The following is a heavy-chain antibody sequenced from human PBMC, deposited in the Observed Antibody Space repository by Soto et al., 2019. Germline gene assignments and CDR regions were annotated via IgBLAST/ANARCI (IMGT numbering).Heavy chain of an antibody. J-gene: IGHJ4*02. CDR1: GGTFSSYS. D-gene: IGHD3-22*01. Sequence: SVNVSCKASGGTFSSYSISWVRQAPGQGLEWMGGIIPIFGTANYAQKFQGRVTITADKSTSTAYMELSSLRSEDTAVYYCARRAYYYDSSGYYPYYFDYWGQGTLVTVSS. CDR3: ARRAYYYDSSGYYPYYFDY. CDR2: IIPIFGTA. V-gene: IGHV1-69*06.